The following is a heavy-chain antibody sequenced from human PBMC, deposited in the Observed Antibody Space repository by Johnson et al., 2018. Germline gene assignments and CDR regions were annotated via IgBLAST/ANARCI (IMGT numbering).Heavy chain of an antibody. V-gene: IGHV3-30*03. J-gene: IGHJ6*03. CDR3: TPDPLAADYYYYYMDV. D-gene: IGHD6-25*01. CDR2: ISYAGSND. Sequence: QVQLQESGGGVVQPGRSLRLSCAAFGFTFSHYGMHWVRQAPGKGLEWVTLISYAGSNDYYAHSVKGRFTISRDNSKNTLYLQMNSLRTEDTAVYYCTPDPLAADYYYYYMDVWGKGTTVTVSS. CDR1: GFTFSHYG.